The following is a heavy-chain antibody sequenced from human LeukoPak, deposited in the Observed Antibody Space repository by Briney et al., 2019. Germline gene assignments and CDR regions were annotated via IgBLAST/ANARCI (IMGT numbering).Heavy chain of an antibody. CDR3: AVGDFWSGYYHSGYYFDY. V-gene: IGHV1-69*13. CDR2: IIPIFGTA. CDR1: GGTFSSYA. Sequence: ASVKVSCKASGGTFSSYAISWVRQAPGQGLEWMGGIIPIFGTANYAQKFQGRVTITADESTSTAYMELSSLRSEDTAVYYCAVGDFWSGYYHSGYYFDYWGQGTLVTVSS. D-gene: IGHD3-3*01. J-gene: IGHJ4*02.